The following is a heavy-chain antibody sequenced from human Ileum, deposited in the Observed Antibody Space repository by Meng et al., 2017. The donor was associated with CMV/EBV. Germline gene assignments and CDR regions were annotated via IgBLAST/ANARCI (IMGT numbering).Heavy chain of an antibody. CDR3: ARLLLGSTWTFQS. CDR2: VHKNGNT. Sequence: GGSLRLSCAVSGFTVVDNWLTWVRQAPGKGLEWVSLVHKNGNTNYADSVKGRFTISRDDSKNTLYLQMNSLRAEDTAMYYCARLLLGSTWTFQSWGHGNLVNGAS. J-gene: IGHJ4*01. CDR1: GFTVVDNW. D-gene: IGHD6-13*01. V-gene: IGHV3-53*01.